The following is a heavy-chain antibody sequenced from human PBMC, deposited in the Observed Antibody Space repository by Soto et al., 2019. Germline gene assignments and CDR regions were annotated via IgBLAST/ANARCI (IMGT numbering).Heavy chain of an antibody. CDR2: IYHDGSS. D-gene: IGHD3-3*01. CDR1: GGSINTGDSITNGHW. CDR3: ARTFHRSGVGYFHYGMDV. Sequence: QVQLHESGPGLVKPSGTLSLTCAVSGGSINTGDSITNGHWWGWVRQPPGKGLEWIGEIYHDGSSNYKTPLKRRVTLSVDKSKNQFSLNLRSVTAADPAIYYCARTFHRSGVGYFHYGMDVWAKGPRSPSP. V-gene: IGHV4-39*07. J-gene: IGHJ6*02.